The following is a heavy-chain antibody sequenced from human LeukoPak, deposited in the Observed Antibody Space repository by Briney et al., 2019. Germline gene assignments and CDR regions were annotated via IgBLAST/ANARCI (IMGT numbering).Heavy chain of an antibody. CDR2: IHYTGAT. J-gene: IGHJ4*02. Sequence: SETLSLTCSVSGDSVNNNLYFWAWIRQPPGKGLKWVGSIHYTGATYYSPSLKSRVTISIDTSKNQFSLRLTSLTAADTAVYYCARMYTDGWYEYWGQGILVTVSS. CDR3: ARMYTDGWYEY. CDR1: GDSVNNNLYF. D-gene: IGHD6-19*01. V-gene: IGHV4-39*01.